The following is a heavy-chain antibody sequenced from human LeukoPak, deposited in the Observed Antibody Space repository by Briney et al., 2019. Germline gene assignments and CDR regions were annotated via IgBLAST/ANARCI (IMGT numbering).Heavy chain of an antibody. V-gene: IGHV1-2*02. CDR3: ARANFLYCSSTTCLFDY. Sequence: ASVKVSCKASGYTFTDYYMRWVRQAPGQGFEWMGWINPNDGDTNYAQKFQGRVTMTRDTSISTAHMEVSRLRSDGTAVYYCARANFLYCSSTTCLFDYWGQGTLVTVSS. D-gene: IGHD2-2*01. CDR2: INPNDGDT. J-gene: IGHJ4*02. CDR1: GYTFTDYY.